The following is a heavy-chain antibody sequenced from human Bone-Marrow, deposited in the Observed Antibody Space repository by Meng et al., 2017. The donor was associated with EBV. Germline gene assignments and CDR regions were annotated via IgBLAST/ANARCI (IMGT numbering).Heavy chain of an antibody. CDR2: ISHAGST. CDR3: ARYSSGWQKYFQY. D-gene: IGHD6-19*01. Sequence: VLRQIWGARLLKPSETLSLTCAVYGASFSAYYWSWARQSPGKGLEWIGEISHAGSTNYNPSLSSRVTISIDTSKNQFSLRLNSVTAADRGVYYCARYSSGWQKYFQYWDQGTLVTVSS. CDR1: GASFSAYY. J-gene: IGHJ1*01. V-gene: IGHV4-34*01.